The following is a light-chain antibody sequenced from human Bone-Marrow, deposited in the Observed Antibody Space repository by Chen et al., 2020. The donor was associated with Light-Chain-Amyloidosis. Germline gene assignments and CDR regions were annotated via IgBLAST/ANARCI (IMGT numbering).Light chain of an antibody. CDR3: SSYTSTTTDVI. V-gene: IGLV2-14*01. CDR1: RRDIGTFND. CDR2: EVR. J-gene: IGLJ2*01. Sequence: QSALTQPASVSGSPGQSITISCTVTRRDIGTFNDVSWYQQHPGKAPQLIIFEVRNRPSGVSARFSGSKSGNTASLTISGLQPGDEADFYCSSYTSTTTDVIFGGGTKLTVL.